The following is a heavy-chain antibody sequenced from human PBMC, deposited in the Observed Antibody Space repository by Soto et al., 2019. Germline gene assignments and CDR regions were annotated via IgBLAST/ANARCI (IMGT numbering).Heavy chain of an antibody. CDR1: GYTFTGHA. Sequence: QVQVVQSGAEVKKPGDSVKVSCRASGYTFTGHAIHWVRQAPGQSLEWMGWNDGGNGRTQYAQRFQGRVTLTRDTSAITAYMGLRSLTSEDTAVYYCAREAGRTGDLDYWGQGTLVTVSS. D-gene: IGHD7-27*01. CDR3: AREAGRTGDLDY. CDR2: NDGGNGRT. J-gene: IGHJ4*02. V-gene: IGHV1-3*01.